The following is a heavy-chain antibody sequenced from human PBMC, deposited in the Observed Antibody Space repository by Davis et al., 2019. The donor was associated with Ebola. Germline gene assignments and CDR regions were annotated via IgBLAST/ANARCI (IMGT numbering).Heavy chain of an antibody. J-gene: IGHJ5*02. CDR3: ARDPDPYYDFWSGYYTGNWFDP. D-gene: IGHD3-3*01. CDR1: GFTVSSNY. V-gene: IGHV3-21*01. CDR2: ISSSSSYI. Sequence: GESLKISCAASGFTVSSNYMSWVRQAPGKGLEWVSSISSSSSYIYYADSVKGRFTISRDNAKNSLYLQMNSLRAEDTAVYYCARDPDPYYDFWSGYYTGNWFDPWGQGTLVTVSS.